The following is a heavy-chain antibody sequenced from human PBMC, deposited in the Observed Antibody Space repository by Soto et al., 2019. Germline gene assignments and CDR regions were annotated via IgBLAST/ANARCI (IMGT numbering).Heavy chain of an antibody. V-gene: IGHV3-13*01. CDR3: ARVSYYGSGSYFNIHYGMDV. Sequence: GGSLRLSCAASGFTFSSYDMPWVRQATGKGLEWVSAIGTAGDTYYPGSVKGRFTISRENAKNSLYLQMNSLRAEDTAVYYCARVSYYGSGSYFNIHYGMDVWGQGTTVTVSS. CDR2: IGTAGDT. J-gene: IGHJ6*02. D-gene: IGHD3-10*01. CDR1: GFTFSSYD.